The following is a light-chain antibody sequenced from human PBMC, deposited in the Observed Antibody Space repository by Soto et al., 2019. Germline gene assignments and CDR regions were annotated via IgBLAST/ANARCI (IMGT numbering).Light chain of an antibody. V-gene: IGKV1-39*01. CDR2: AAS. Sequence: DSKLSQSPSAVSASVGDRVTSTCRASQSIANSLNWYQQKPGKAPKLLIYAASSLQSGVPSRFSGSGSGTDFTLTISSLQPEDFATYYCQQSYTSPFAFGPGTKVDI. CDR1: QSIANS. J-gene: IGKJ3*01. CDR3: QQSYTSPFA.